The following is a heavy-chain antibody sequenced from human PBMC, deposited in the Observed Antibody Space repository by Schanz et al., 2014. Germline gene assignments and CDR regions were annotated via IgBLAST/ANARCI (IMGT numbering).Heavy chain of an antibody. Sequence: VLLVESGGGLVTPGESLRLSCAASGFTFSSYSMNWVRQAPGKGLEKVAAISTDGTNTYYAASVRGRFTISRDNSKNTVYLQMDSLRSEDTAVYYCTRDRGALVTHNDALNLWGQGTMVSVSS. V-gene: IGHV3-30*03. CDR1: GFTFSSYS. J-gene: IGHJ3*01. CDR2: ISTDGTNT. CDR3: TRDRGALVTHNDALNL. D-gene: IGHD2-8*02.